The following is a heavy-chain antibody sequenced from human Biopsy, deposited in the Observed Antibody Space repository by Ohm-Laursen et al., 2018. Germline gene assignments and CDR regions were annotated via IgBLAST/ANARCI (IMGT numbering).Heavy chain of an antibody. D-gene: IGHD3-22*01. CDR2: IIAPSGTT. CDR1: GGTLSKYA. CDR3: ARTGTYYHDSSLYYFYGLDL. J-gene: IGHJ6*02. V-gene: IGHV1-69*13. Sequence: SVKVSCKTFGGTLSKYAMSWVRQAPGQGLEWLGVIIAPSGTTNNAQRFQGRLSITADESATSVYMELNSLTSEDTAVYYCARTGTYYHDSSLYYFYGLDLWGQGSTVTVFS.